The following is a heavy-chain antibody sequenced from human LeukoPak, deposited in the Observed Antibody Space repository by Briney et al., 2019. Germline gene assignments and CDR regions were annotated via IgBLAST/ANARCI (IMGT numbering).Heavy chain of an antibody. D-gene: IGHD4-17*01. V-gene: IGHV1-2*06. CDR1: GYTFTGYY. J-gene: IGHJ2*01. CDR3: ARDAWATVNHWYFDL. CDR2: INPNSGGT. Sequence: ASVKVSCKASGYTFTGYYMHWVRQAPGQGLEWMGRINPNSGGTNYAQKFQGRVTLTRDTSISTAYMELSRLRSDNTAVYYCARDAWATVNHWYFDLWGRGTLVTVSS.